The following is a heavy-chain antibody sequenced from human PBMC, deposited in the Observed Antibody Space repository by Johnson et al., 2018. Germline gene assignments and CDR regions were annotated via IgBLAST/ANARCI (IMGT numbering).Heavy chain of an antibody. Sequence: EVQLVESGGGVVQPGRSLRLSCAASGFTFSSYDMHWVRQATGKGLEWVSAIGTAGDTYYPGSVKGRFTISRENAKNSLYLQMNSLRAGDTAVYYCAREEYSYGYSYFDLWGRGTLVTVSS. V-gene: IGHV3-13*01. D-gene: IGHD5-18*01. CDR1: GFTFSSYD. J-gene: IGHJ2*01. CDR2: IGTAGDT. CDR3: AREEYSYGYSYFDL.